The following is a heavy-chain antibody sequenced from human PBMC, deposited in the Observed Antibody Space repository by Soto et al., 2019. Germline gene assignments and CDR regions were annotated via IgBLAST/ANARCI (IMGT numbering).Heavy chain of an antibody. J-gene: IGHJ4*02. CDR2: INPNCGST. V-gene: IGHV1-46*01. CDR1: GYTFTTYY. D-gene: IGHD2-15*01. Sequence: QVQLVQSGAEVKRPGASVKVSCKASGYTFTTYYMHWVRQAPGQGLEWLGIINPNCGSTTYAQKFQGRVTMTRDKSTSTVYLELSSLRSEDTAVYYCARAGYCSGGTCFHGNCDYWGQGTLVTVSA. CDR3: ARAGYCSGGTCFHGNCDY.